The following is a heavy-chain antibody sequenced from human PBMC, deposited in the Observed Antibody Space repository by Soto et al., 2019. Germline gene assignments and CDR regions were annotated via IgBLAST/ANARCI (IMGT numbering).Heavy chain of an antibody. J-gene: IGHJ3*02. CDR1: GGTFSSYA. CDR2: IIPIFGTA. D-gene: IGHD5-18*01. V-gene: IGHV1-69*13. Sequence: ASVKVSCKASGGTFSSYAISWVRQAPGQGLECMGGIIPIFGTANYAQKFQGRVTITAXXXXSXXXMXLXXLRXEXTAVYYCERERGYRNGPGAFDIWGQGTMVTVSS. CDR3: ERERGYRNGPGAFDI.